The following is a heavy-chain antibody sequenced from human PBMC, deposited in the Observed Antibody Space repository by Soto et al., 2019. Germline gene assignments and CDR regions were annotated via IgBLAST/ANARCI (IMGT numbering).Heavy chain of an antibody. CDR1: GYTFTSYG. D-gene: IGHD4-4*01. J-gene: IGHJ4*02. V-gene: IGHV1-18*01. Sequence: ASGKVSCKASGYTFTSYGISWVRQAPGQGLEWMGWISAYNGNTNYAQKLQGRVTMTTDTSTSTAYMELRSLRSDDTAVYYCAREGFDYSNGKIDYWGQGTLVPVSS. CDR3: AREGFDYSNGKIDY. CDR2: ISAYNGNT.